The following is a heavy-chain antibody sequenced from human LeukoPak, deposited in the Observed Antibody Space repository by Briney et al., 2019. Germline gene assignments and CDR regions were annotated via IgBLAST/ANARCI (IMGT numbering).Heavy chain of an antibody. J-gene: IGHJ4*02. Sequence: SGTLSLTRTVAGGSISSSCYYWGWIRQPKGKGLEWIGSIYYSGSTYYNPSLKSRVTISVDTSKNQFSLKLSSVTSADTAVYYCARHRQQPVGRITTFLHWDQGTLVTVSS. CDR1: GGSISSSCYY. CDR3: ARHRQQPVGRITTFLH. D-gene: IGHD6-13*01. CDR2: IYYSGST. V-gene: IGHV4-39*01.